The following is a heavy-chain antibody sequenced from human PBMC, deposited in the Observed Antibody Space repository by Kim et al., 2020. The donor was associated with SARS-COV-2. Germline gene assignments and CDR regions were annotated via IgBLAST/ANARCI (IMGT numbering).Heavy chain of an antibody. V-gene: IGHV4-39*01. CDR2: IYYSGST. Sequence: SETLSLTCTVSGGSISSSSYYWGWIRQPPGKGLEWIGSIYYSGSTYYNPSLKSRVTISVDTSKNQFSLKLSSVTAADTAVYYCARSLGAGPSTIFGVVIIPDAFDIWGQGKMVTVSS. CDR1: GGSISSSSYY. J-gene: IGHJ3*02. D-gene: IGHD3-3*01. CDR3: ARSLGAGPSTIFGVVIIPDAFDI.